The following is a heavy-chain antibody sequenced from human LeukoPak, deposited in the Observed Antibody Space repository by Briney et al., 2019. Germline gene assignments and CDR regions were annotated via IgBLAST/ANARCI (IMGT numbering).Heavy chain of an antibody. J-gene: IGHJ4*02. CDR1: GYSISSGYY. CDR2: IYHSGTT. Sequence: PSETLSLTCTVSGYSISSGYYWGWIRQPPGKGLEGIGNIYHSGTTYYNPSLKSRVTISVDTSKNHFSLELSSVTAADTAVYYCASVGGLGYCTDWGQGTLVTVSS. CDR3: ASVGGLGYCTD. V-gene: IGHV4-38-2*02. D-gene: IGHD2-8*02.